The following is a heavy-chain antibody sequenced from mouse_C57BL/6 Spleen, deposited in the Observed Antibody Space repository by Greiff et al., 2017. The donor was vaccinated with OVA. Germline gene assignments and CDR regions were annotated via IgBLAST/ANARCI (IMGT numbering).Heavy chain of an antibody. CDR3: AKRRDSWFAY. CDR2: IWRGGST. V-gene: IGHV2-5*01. Sequence: VQLQQSGPGLVQPSQSLSITCTVSGFSLTSYGVHWVRQSPGKGLEWLGVIWRGGSTDYNAAFMSRLSITNDNSKSQVFFKMNSLQADDTAIYYCAKRRDSWFAYWGQGTLVTVSA. D-gene: IGHD3-3*01. J-gene: IGHJ3*01. CDR1: GFSLTSYG.